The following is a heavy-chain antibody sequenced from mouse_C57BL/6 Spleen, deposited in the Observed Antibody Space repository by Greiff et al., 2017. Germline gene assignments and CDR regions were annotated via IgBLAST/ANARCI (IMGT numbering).Heavy chain of an antibody. CDR2: IYPGSGNT. Sequence: QVQLQQSGAELVRPGASVKLSCKASGYTFTDYYINWVKQRPGQGLEWIARIYPGSGNTYYNEKFKGKATLTAEKSSSTAYMQLSSLTSEDSAVYFCAREGGIYYYGSSYPYYAMDYWGQGTSVTVSS. J-gene: IGHJ4*01. CDR1: GYTFTDYY. CDR3: AREGGIYYYGSSYPYYAMDY. D-gene: IGHD1-1*01. V-gene: IGHV1-76*01.